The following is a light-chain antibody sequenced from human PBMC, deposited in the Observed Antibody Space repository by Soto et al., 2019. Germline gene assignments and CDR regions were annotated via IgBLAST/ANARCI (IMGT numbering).Light chain of an antibody. Sequence: QSVLTQPDSVSGSPGQSITISCTGISXDVGGYGYVSWYQLHPGKAPKLMVFEVSNRPSGVSYRFSGSKSGNTASLTISGLQAEDEADYFCSSYSISNAYIFGTGTKVTVL. CDR2: EVS. V-gene: IGLV2-14*01. J-gene: IGLJ1*01. CDR1: SXDVGGYGY. CDR3: SSYSISNAYI.